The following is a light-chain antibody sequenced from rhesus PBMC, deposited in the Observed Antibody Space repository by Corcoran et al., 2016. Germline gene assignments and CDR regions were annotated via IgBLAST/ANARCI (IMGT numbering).Light chain of an antibody. CDR3: LQYNSDPRT. Sequence: DIQMTQSPSSLSASVGDRVTITCRASQGISTYLNWYQQKPGKAPKRLIDAASSLESGVPSRFSGSGSGTDFTLTISSLQPEDFATYYCLQYNSDPRTFGQGTKVEIK. J-gene: IGKJ1*01. CDR2: AAS. CDR1: QGISTY. V-gene: IGKV1-43*02.